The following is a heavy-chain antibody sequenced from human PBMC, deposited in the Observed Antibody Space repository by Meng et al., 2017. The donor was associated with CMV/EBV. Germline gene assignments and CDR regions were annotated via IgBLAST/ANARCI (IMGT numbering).Heavy chain of an antibody. D-gene: IGHD1-26*01. J-gene: IGHJ4*02. CDR2: INPNSGGT. CDR1: GYTFTGYY. Sequence: QGQVLQSGAEVKKPGASVKVSCKASGYTFTGYYMHWVRQAPGQGLEWMGWINPNSGGTNYAQKFQGRVTMTRDTSISTAYMELSRLRSDDTAVYYCARTPSYSGSQRPFDYWGQGTLVTGSS. CDR3: ARTPSYSGSQRPFDY. V-gene: IGHV1-2*02.